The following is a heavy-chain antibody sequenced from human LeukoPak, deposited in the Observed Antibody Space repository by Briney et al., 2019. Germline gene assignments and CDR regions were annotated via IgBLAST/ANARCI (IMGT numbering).Heavy chain of an antibody. D-gene: IGHD2-15*01. Sequence: GGSLRLSCAASGFTFSSYAMSWVRQAPGKGLEWVSSISGSGESTFYADPVKGRFTIARDNPKNTLYLQMDNLRAEDTAVYYCAKGWTPRWYHFDYWGQGTLVTVSS. CDR2: ISGSGEST. J-gene: IGHJ4*02. CDR1: GFTFSSYA. V-gene: IGHV3-23*01. CDR3: AKGWTPRWYHFDY.